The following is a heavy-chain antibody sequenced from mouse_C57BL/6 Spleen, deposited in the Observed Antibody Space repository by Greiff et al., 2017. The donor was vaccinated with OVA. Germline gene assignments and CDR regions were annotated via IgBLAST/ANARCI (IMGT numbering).Heavy chain of an antibody. J-gene: IGHJ4*01. CDR3: GGWGYYGRSYDAMDY. D-gene: IGHD1-1*01. V-gene: IGHV1-66*01. CDR2: IYPGSGNT. CDR1: GYSFTSYY. Sequence: QVQLQQSGPELVQPGASVKISCKASGYSFTSYYIHWVKQRPGQGLEWIGWIYPGSGNTKYNEKFKGKATLPADTSSSTDYMQLSSRTSDDSAGYYGGGWGYYGRSYDAMDYWGQGTSVTVSS.